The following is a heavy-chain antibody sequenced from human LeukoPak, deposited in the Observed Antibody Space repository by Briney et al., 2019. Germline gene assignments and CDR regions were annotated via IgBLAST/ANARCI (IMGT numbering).Heavy chain of an antibody. CDR2: INPSGGST. CDR3: ARGEEAYYDSSGYYFDY. Sequence: ASVKVSCKASGYTFTSYYMHWVRQAPGQGLEWMGIINPSGGSTSYAQKFQGRVTMTRDTSTGTVYMELSSLRSEDTAVYYCARGEEAYYDSSGYYFDYWGQGTLVTVSS. V-gene: IGHV1-46*01. CDR1: GYTFTSYY. D-gene: IGHD3-22*01. J-gene: IGHJ4*02.